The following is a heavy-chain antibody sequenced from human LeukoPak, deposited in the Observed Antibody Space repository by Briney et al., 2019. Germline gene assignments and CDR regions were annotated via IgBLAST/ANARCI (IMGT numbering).Heavy chain of an antibody. J-gene: IGHJ4*02. CDR1: GFTFSSYE. CDR3: AKGALGVMVRGVYFDY. Sequence: PGGSLRLSCAASGFTFSSYEMNWVRQAPGKGLEWVSYISSSGSTIYYADSVKGRFTISRDNSKNTLYLQMNSLRAEDTAVYYCAKGALGVMVRGVYFDYWGQGTLVTVSS. V-gene: IGHV3-48*03. CDR2: ISSSGSTI. D-gene: IGHD3-10*01.